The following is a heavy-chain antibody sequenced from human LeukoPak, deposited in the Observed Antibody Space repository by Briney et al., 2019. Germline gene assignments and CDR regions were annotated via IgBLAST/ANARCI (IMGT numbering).Heavy chain of an antibody. J-gene: IGHJ4*02. V-gene: IGHV1-69*04. Sequence: PVKVSYKPSGGTFTRYAISWVRQAPGQGLEWMGRIIPILGIAKYAQKFQGRVTITADNSTSTAYMELSSLRSEDTAVYYCARVGWGEDCYDSSGYYGVWGQGTLVTVSS. CDR3: ARVGWGEDCYDSSGYYGV. D-gene: IGHD3-22*01. CDR1: GGTFTRYA. CDR2: IIPILGIA.